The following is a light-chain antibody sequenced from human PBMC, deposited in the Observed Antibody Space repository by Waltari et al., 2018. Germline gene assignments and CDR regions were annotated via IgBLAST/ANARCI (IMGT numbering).Light chain of an antibody. CDR1: QSISSW. CDR2: KAS. V-gene: IGKV1-5*03. Sequence: IQMTQSPSTLSASVGDRVPLTCRASQSISSWLAWYQQKPGKAPKLLIYKASSLESGVPSRFSGSGSGTEFTLTISSLQPDDFATYYCQQYNSYPYTFGQGTKLEIK. J-gene: IGKJ2*01. CDR3: QQYNSYPYT.